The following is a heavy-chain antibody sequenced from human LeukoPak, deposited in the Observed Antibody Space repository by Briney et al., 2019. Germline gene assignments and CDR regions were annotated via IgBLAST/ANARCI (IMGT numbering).Heavy chain of an antibody. D-gene: IGHD6-13*01. Sequence: GGSLRLSCAASGFTFSSYAMHWVRQAPGKGLEYVSAISYNGGSTYYADSVEGRFTISRDNSKNTLYLQMGSLRAEDMAVYYCARRAAADSFYSDYWGQGTLVTVSS. CDR3: ARRAAADSFYSDY. CDR2: ISYNGGST. J-gene: IGHJ4*02. V-gene: IGHV3-64*02. CDR1: GFTFSSYA.